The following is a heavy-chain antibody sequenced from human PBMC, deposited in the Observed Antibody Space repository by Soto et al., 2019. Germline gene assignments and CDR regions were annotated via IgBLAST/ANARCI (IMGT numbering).Heavy chain of an antibody. D-gene: IGHD2-8*01. CDR2: ISSSSTI. CDR3: GRDRRDIVLTLGGMDV. CDR1: GFTFSSYS. J-gene: IGHJ6*02. Sequence: GGSLRLSCAASGFTFSSYSMNWVRQAPGKGLEWVSYISSSSTIYYADSVKGRFTISRDNAKNSLYLQMNSLRDEDTAVYYCGRDRRDIVLTLGGMDVWGQGTTVTVSS. V-gene: IGHV3-48*02.